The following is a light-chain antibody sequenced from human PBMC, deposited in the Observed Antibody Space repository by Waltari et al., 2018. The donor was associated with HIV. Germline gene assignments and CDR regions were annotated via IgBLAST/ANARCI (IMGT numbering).Light chain of an antibody. J-gene: IGLJ1*01. CDR3: SSYAGSSMSYA. Sequence: QSALPQPPSPPGSPGQSAPISCTGPRSDVGAFKYFPRYQHHPGKAPKLLIYDVTKRPSGVPDRFSGSKSGNTASLTVSGLQAEDEAHYYCSSYAGSSMSYAFGTGTKVTVL. CDR2: DVT. V-gene: IGLV2-8*01. CDR1: RSDVGAFKY.